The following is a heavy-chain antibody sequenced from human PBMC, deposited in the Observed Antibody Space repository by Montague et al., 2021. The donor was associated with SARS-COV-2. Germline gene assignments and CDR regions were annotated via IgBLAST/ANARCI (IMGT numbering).Heavy chain of an antibody. CDR1: GGSFSGYY. CDR3: AGKSITMVQGVIMGALDI. Sequence: SETLSLTCAVYGGSFSGYYWSWIRQPPGKGLEWIGEINHSGSTNYNPSLKSRVTISVDTSKNQFSLKLSSVTAADTAVYYCAGKSITMVQGVIMGALDIWGQGTMVTVSS. CDR2: INHSGST. D-gene: IGHD3-10*01. V-gene: IGHV4-34*01. J-gene: IGHJ3*02.